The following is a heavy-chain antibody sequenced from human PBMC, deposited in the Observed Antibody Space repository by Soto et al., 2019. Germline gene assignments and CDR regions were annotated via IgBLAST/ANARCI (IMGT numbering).Heavy chain of an antibody. V-gene: IGHV1-69*13. CDR2: IILGSA. CDR1: GGTFSNYA. D-gene: IGHD3-22*01. CDR3: ARADYNSDYLLLYVDY. J-gene: IGHJ4*02. Sequence: SVKVSCKAPGGTFSNYALTWVRQAPGQGLEWMGWIILGSANYAQKFQDRLTITADGSTNISYMELTSLTSEDTARYYCARADYNSDYLLLYVDYWGQGTPVTVSS.